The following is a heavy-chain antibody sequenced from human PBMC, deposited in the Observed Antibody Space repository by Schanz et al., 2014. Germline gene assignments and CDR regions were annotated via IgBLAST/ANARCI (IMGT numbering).Heavy chain of an antibody. V-gene: IGHV3-23*04. J-gene: IGHJ6*02. D-gene: IGHD2-2*03. CDR2: ISGFGTGA. Sequence: VQLVESGGGVVQPGGSLRLSCAASGFTFSSYALVWVRQPPGKGLEWISGISGFGTGAYYADSVKGRFSISRDNSKNTLYLQMDSLRAEDTAVYYCAKSGYCRSTSCYQYNYYGLDVWGQGTTVTVSS. CDR1: GFTFSSYA. CDR3: AKSGYCRSTSCYQYNYYGLDV.